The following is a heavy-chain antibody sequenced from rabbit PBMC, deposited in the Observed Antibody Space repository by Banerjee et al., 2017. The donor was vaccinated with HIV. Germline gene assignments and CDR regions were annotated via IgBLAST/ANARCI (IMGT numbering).Heavy chain of an antibody. Sequence: QEQLEESGGGLVQPEGSLTLTCTASGFSFNNKYVMCWVRQAPGKGLELIACIYTSSGSTCYASWVNGRFTISKTSSTTVTLQMTSLTGADTATYFCARDPGGSMDLWGPGTLVTVS. CDR2: IYTSSGST. V-gene: IGHV1S45*01. CDR1: GFSFNNKYV. D-gene: IGHD2-1*01. CDR3: ARDPGGSMDL. J-gene: IGHJ4*01.